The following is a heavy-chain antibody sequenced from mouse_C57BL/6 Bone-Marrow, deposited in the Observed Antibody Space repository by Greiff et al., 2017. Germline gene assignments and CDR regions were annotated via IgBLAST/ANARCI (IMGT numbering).Heavy chain of an antibody. J-gene: IGHJ3*01. D-gene: IGHD1-1*01. CDR3: ARDGRPVRYRFAY. CDR2: IDPANGNT. CDR1: GFNIKNTY. Sequence: VQLKESVAELVRPGASVKLSCTASGFNIKNTYMHWVKQRPEQGLEWIGRIDPANGNTKYAPKFQGKATITADTSSNKAYLQLSSRTSEDTAIYYGARDGRPVRYRFAYWGQGTLVTVSA. V-gene: IGHV14-3*01.